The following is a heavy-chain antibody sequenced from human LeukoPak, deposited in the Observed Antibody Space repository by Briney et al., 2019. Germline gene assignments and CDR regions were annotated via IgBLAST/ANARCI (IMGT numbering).Heavy chain of an antibody. J-gene: IGHJ4*02. CDR2: INPNSGGT. CDR3: AREYNWNDLDY. D-gene: IGHD1-1*01. V-gene: IGHV1-2*06. Sequence: ASVKVSCKASGYTFTGYYMHWVRQAPGQGLEWMARINPNSGGTNYAQKFQGRVTMTGDTSISTAYMELSRLRSDDTAVYYCAREYNWNDLDYWGQGTLVTVSS. CDR1: GYTFTGYY.